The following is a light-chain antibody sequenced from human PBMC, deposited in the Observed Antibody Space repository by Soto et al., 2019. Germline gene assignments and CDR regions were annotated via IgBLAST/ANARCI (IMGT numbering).Light chain of an antibody. J-gene: IGKJ1*01. Sequence: MTPLSFTLSGSPWDIATLSCRASQYIGSAVAWYHQRSGQAPRLLIFDASVRVPTTPARFSGSVSGTEFTLTISSLESDDFAVYFCQQYGDWPRTFGQGTKVDIK. CDR3: QQYGDWPRT. CDR1: QYIGSA. CDR2: DAS. V-gene: IGKV3-15*01.